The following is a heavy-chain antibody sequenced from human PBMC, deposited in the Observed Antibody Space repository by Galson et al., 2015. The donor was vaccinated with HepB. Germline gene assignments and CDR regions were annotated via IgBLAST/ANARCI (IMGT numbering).Heavy chain of an antibody. V-gene: IGHV3-30*03. D-gene: IGHD6-6*01. CDR3: ARARGASSSSGRASNFRAFDI. J-gene: IGHJ3*02. CDR2: ISHDGVNK. Sequence: SLRLSCAASGFTFSTYGMHWVRQAPGEGLEWVAVISHDGVNKYYADSVKGRFTISRDNSKNTLYLQMNSLRAEDTAVYYCARARGASSSSGRASNFRAFDIWGQGTMVTVSS. CDR1: GFTFSTYG.